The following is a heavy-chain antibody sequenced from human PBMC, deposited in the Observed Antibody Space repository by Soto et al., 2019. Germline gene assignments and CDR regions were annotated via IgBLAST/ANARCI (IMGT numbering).Heavy chain of an antibody. Sequence: PSETLSLTCTVSGGSISSSSYYCGWIRQPPGKGLEWIGSIYYSGSTYYNRSLKSRVTISVDTSKDQFSLKLSSVTAADTAGYYCAAGLYWYGDLWGRGTLVTVS. V-gene: IGHV4-39*01. CDR2: IYYSGST. CDR1: GGSISSSSYY. CDR3: AAGLYWYGDL. D-gene: IGHD6-13*01. J-gene: IGHJ2*01.